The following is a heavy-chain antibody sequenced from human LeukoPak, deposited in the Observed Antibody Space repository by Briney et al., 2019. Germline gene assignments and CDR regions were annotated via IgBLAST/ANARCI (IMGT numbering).Heavy chain of an antibody. Sequence: GGSLRLSCAASGFTFSSYSMNWVRQAPGKGLEWVSSIFRSGSYTFYADSVKGRFTISRDNAKNTLYLQMNSLTAEDTAVYYCAKAAEQWLVPSNFDYWGQGTLVTVSS. D-gene: IGHD6-19*01. CDR1: GFTFSSYS. CDR2: IFRSGSYT. V-gene: IGHV3-21*04. CDR3: AKAAEQWLVPSNFDY. J-gene: IGHJ4*02.